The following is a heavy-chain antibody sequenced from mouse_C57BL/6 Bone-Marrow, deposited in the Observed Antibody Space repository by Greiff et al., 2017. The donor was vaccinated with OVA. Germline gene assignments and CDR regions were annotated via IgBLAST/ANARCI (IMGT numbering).Heavy chain of an antibody. Sequence: QVQLQQSGPGLVQPSQSLSITCTVSGFSLTSYGVHWVRQSPGKGLEWLGVIWRGGSTDYNAAFMSRLSITKDNSKSQVFFKMNSLQADDTAIYYCAKTSRWLLRGFAYWGQGTLVTVSA. V-gene: IGHV2-5*01. D-gene: IGHD2-3*01. CDR2: IWRGGST. J-gene: IGHJ3*01. CDR3: AKTSRWLLRGFAY. CDR1: GFSLTSYG.